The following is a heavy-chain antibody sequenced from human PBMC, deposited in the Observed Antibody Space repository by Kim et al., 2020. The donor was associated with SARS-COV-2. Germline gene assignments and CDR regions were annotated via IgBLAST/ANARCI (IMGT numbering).Heavy chain of an antibody. D-gene: IGHD6-13*01. V-gene: IGHV4-34*01. J-gene: IGHJ5*02. CDR3: ARGRGSSWYSRGDWFDP. CDR2: INHSGST. CDR1: GGSFSGYY. Sequence: SETLSLTCAVYGGSFSGYYWSWIRQPPGKGLEWIGEINHSGSTNYNPSLKSRVTISVDTSKNQFSLKLSSVTAADTAVYYCARGRGSSWYSRGDWFDPWGQGTLVTVSS.